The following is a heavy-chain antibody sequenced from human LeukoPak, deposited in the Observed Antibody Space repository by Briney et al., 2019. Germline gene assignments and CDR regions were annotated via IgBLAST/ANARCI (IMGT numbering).Heavy chain of an antibody. CDR2: IIPILGIA. CDR1: GGTFSSYA. D-gene: IGHD6-13*01. Sequence: SVKVSCKASGGTFSSYAISWVRQAPGQGLEWMGRIIPILGIANYAQKFQGRVTITADKSTSTAYMELSSLRSEDTAVYYCARVPMRAAAHFDYWGQGTLVTVSS. V-gene: IGHV1-69*04. J-gene: IGHJ4*02. CDR3: ARVPMRAAAHFDY.